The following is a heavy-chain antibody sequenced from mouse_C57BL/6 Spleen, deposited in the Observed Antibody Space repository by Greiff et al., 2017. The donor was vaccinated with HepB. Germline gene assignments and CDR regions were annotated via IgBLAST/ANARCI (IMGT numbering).Heavy chain of an antibody. V-gene: IGHV3-6*01. Sequence: EVKLVESGPGLVKPSQSLSLTCSVTGYSITSGYYWNWIRQFPGNKLEWMGYISYDGSNNYNPSLKNRISITRDTSKNQFFLKLNSVTTEDTATYYCARDPLYYYGADYFDYWGQGTTLTVSS. CDR2: ISYDGSN. J-gene: IGHJ2*01. D-gene: IGHD1-1*01. CDR3: ARDPLYYYGADYFDY. CDR1: GYSITSGYY.